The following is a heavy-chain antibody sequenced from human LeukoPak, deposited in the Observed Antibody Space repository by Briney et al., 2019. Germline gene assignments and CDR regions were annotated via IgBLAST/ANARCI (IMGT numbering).Heavy chain of an antibody. Sequence: PSETLSLTCAVYVGSFSGYYWSWIRQPPGKGLEWIGEINHSGSTNYNPSLKSRVTISVDTSKNQFSLKLSSVTAADTAVYYCARVGFLEWLARPYYYMDVWGKGTTVTVSS. CDR2: INHSGST. CDR1: VGSFSGYY. CDR3: ARVGFLEWLARPYYYMDV. D-gene: IGHD3-3*01. J-gene: IGHJ6*03. V-gene: IGHV4-34*01.